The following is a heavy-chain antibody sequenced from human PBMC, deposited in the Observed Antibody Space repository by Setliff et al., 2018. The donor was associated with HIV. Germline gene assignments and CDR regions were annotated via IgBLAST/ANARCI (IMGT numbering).Heavy chain of an antibody. V-gene: IGHV4-4*02. CDR3: NIYYYYYMDV. J-gene: IGHJ6*03. CDR2: IYHSGST. CDR1: SGSISSSNW. Sequence: SETLSLTCAVSSGSISSSNWWSWVRQPPGKELEWIGEIYHSGSTNYNPSLKSRVTISVDTSKNQFSLKLSSVTAADTAVSYCNIYYYYYMDVWGKGTTDTV.